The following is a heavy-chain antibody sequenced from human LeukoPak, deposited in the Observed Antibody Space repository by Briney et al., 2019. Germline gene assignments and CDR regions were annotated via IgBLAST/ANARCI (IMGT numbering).Heavy chain of an antibody. CDR3: ARQVSDYYYYYMDV. Sequence: SETLSLTCSVSGGSVSSSHYYWGWIRQPPGEGRQWIGNIYYSGSTYYNPSLESRVTISLDTSKNYFSLKLGSVTAADTSVYYCARQVSDYYYYYMDVWGKGTAVTVSS. CDR1: GGSVSSSHYY. V-gene: IGHV4-39*01. D-gene: IGHD5/OR15-5a*01. J-gene: IGHJ6*03. CDR2: IYYSGST.